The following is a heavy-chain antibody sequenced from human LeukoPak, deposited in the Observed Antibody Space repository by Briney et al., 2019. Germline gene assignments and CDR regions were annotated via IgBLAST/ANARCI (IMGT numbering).Heavy chain of an antibody. D-gene: IGHD5-12*01. V-gene: IGHV3-30*03. Sequence: GGSLRLSCAASGFTFSSYGMHWVRQAPGKGLEWVAVISYDGSNKYYADSVKGRFTISRDNSKNTLYLQMNSLRAEDTAVYYCARERGGYDSEIFDYWGQGTLATVSS. CDR2: ISYDGSNK. J-gene: IGHJ4*02. CDR1: GFTFSSYG. CDR3: ARERGGYDSEIFDY.